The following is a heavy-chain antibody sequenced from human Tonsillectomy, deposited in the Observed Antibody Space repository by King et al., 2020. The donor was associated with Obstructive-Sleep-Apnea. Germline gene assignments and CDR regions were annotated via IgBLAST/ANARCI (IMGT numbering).Heavy chain of an antibody. J-gene: IGHJ6*02. CDR1: GFTFSSYG. V-gene: IGHV3-30*02. D-gene: IGHD6-13*01. CDR3: AKNEPYSSRWYSSLNYYYYGMDV. Sequence: VQLVESGGGVVQPGRSLRLSCAASGFTFSSYGMHWVRQAPGKGLEWVAFVRYDGSNKYYADSVKGRFTNSRDNSNNTLYLQMNSLRAEDTAVYYCAKNEPYSSRWYSSLNYYYYGMDVWGQGTTVTVSS. CDR2: VRYDGSNK.